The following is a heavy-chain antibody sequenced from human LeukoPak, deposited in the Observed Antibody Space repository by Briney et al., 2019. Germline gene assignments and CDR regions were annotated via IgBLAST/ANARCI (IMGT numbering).Heavy chain of an antibody. Sequence: SETLSLTCTVSGGSISSSSYYWGWIRQPPGKGLEWIGSIYYSGSTYYNPSLKSRVTISVDTSKNQFSLKLSSVTAADTAVYYCARIAAAPGYYYYGMDVWGQGTTVTASS. CDR2: IYYSGST. CDR1: GGSISSSSYY. V-gene: IGHV4-39*07. J-gene: IGHJ6*02. D-gene: IGHD6-13*01. CDR3: ARIAAAPGYYYYGMDV.